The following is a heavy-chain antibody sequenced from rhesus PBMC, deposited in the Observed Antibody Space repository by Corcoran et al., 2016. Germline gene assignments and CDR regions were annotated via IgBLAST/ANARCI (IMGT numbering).Heavy chain of an antibody. CDR2: ISVSAGSP. V-gene: IGHV4-173*01. CDR3: ARDPPYSNYFDY. CDR1: GGSISSNY. D-gene: IGHD4-23*01. Sequence: QVQLQESGPGLVKPSETLSLTCAVSGGSISSNYWSWIRQPPGKGLEWIGRISVSAGSPDYNPSLKGRVTISTNTSKNRLSLKLGSVTAADTAVYYCARDPPYSNYFDYWGQGVLVTVSS. J-gene: IGHJ4*01.